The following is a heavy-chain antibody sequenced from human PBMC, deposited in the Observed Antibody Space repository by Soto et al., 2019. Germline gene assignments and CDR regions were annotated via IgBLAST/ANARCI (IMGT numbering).Heavy chain of an antibody. J-gene: IGHJ4*02. V-gene: IGHV4-59*01. D-gene: IGHD6-19*01. CDR2: VYNSGST. CDR1: GGSISSNY. Sequence: PSETLSLTCTVSGGSISSNYWTWIRQPPGKGLEWIGYVYNSGSTNYNPSLKSRVTISEDTSKSQFSLKVNCMTAADTAVYYCARYRREAVAGYTLDNWGQGILVTVS. CDR3: ARYRREAVAGYTLDN.